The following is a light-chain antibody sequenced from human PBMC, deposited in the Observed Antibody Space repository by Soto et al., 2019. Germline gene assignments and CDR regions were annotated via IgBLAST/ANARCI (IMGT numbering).Light chain of an antibody. Sequence: EIVLTPSPATLSVSEGERVTLSCRASQSVSSNLAWYQQKPGQAPRLLIYGASTRATGIPARFSGSGSGTEFTLTISSLQSEDFAVYYCQQHNNWPSTFGQGTKVDIK. CDR3: QQHNNWPST. CDR1: QSVSSN. V-gene: IGKV3-15*01. CDR2: GAS. J-gene: IGKJ1*01.